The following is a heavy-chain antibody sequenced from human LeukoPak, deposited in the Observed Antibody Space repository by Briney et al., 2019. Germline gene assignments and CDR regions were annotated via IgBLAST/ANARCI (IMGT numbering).Heavy chain of an antibody. Sequence: GASVKVSCTASGYTFTSYGISWVRQGPGRGLEWMGWISAYNGNTNYAQKLQGRVTMTTDTSTSTAYMELRSLRSDDTAVYYCARDRWELPLMDVWGKGTTVTVSS. CDR1: GYTFTSYG. J-gene: IGHJ6*04. D-gene: IGHD1-26*01. CDR3: ARDRWELPLMDV. V-gene: IGHV1-18*01. CDR2: ISAYNGNT.